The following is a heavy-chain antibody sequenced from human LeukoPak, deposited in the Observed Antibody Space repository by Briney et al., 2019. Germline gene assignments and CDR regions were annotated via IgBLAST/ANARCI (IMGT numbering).Heavy chain of an antibody. CDR1: GGTFSSYA. D-gene: IGHD1-26*01. J-gene: IGHJ4*02. CDR3: AGEWELPRNYYYFDY. V-gene: IGHV1-69*04. CDR2: IIPILGIA. Sequence: SVKVSCKASGGTFSSYAISWVRQAPGQGLEWMGRIIPILGIANYAQKFQGRVTITADKSTSTAYMELSSLRSEDTAVYYCAGEWELPRNYYYFDYWGQGTLVTVSS.